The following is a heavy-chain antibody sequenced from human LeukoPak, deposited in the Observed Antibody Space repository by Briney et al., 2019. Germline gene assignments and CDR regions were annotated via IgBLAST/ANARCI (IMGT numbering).Heavy chain of an antibody. J-gene: IGHJ4*02. CDR2: INGDGSTT. Sequence: GGSLRLSCAASGCTFSSYWMHWVRQAPGKGPLWVSHINGDGSTTNYADSVKGRLTISRDNAKNTLYLQMNSLRAEDTAVYYCAEAASVRGVSYWGQGTLVTVSS. V-gene: IGHV3-74*01. CDR1: GCTFSSYW. CDR3: AEAASVRGVSY. D-gene: IGHD3-10*01.